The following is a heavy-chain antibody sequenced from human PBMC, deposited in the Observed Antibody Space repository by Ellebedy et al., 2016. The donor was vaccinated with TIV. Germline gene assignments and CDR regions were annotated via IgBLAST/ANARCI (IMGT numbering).Heavy chain of an antibody. CDR1: GGSISTTSYF. CDR3: VRLGSSGDFGMDV. J-gene: IGHJ6*02. D-gene: IGHD3-22*01. CDR2: IYYTGTT. V-gene: IGHV4-39*01. Sequence: MPSETLSLTCSVSGGSISTTSYFWAWIRQPPGGNLEWIGSIYYTGTTHYKPSLKSRLTMSVHTSKNQLSLNLSAVTVADTAVYYCVRLGSSGDFGMDVWGQGASVTVSS.